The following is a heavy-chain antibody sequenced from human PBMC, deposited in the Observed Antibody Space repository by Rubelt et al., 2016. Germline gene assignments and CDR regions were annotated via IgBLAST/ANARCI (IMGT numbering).Heavy chain of an antibody. J-gene: IGHJ4*02. CDR3: ARGDSLQRVDY. V-gene: IGHV1-69*04. Sequence: QVQLVQSGAEMKKPGSSVKVSCKTSGGTFSSYVISWVRQAPGQGLEWMGRIIPIIGIPNYAQKFQGRVTITAAESKCTAYMELSRLRSDDTAVDYCARGDSLQRVDYWGQGTLVTVSS. D-gene: IGHD6-25*01. CDR1: GGTFSSYV. CDR2: IIPIIGIP.